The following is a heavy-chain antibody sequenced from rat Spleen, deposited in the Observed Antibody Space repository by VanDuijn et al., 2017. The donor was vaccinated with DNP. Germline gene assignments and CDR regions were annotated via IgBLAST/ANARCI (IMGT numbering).Heavy chain of an antibody. CDR1: GFTFSNYG. Sequence: EVQLVESGGGLVQPGRSLKLSCAASGFTFSNYGMAWVRQAPAKGLEWVAYIGSAAYAPYYGDSVKGRFTISRDNAKSTLYLQMNSLRSEDMATYYCARSELYAMDAWGQGTSVTVSS. D-gene: IGHD1-11*01. V-gene: IGHV5S13*01. J-gene: IGHJ4*01. CDR2: IGSAAYAP. CDR3: ARSELYAMDA.